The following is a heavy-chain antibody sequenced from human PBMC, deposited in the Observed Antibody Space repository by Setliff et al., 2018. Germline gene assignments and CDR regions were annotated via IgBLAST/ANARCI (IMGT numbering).Heavy chain of an antibody. CDR2: LSYNGNA. CDR3: ARHTIAMSTIISYFDY. V-gene: IGHV4-39*01. J-gene: IGHJ4*02. Sequence: SETLSLTCTVSSGSISSDNYYWGWIRQPPGKGLEWIGTLSYNGNAYYTPSLKSRVTISIDTSKNQFSLKLSSVTAADTAVYYCARHTIAMSTIISYFDYWGQGTLVTVSS. D-gene: IGHD3-10*01. CDR1: SGSISSDNYY.